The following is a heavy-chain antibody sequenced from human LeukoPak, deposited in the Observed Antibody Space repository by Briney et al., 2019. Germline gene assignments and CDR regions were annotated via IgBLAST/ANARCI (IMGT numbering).Heavy chain of an antibody. CDR2: IIPIFGTA. CDR3: ARDTKARTAAFDI. CDR1: GGTFSSYA. Sequence: SVKVSCKASGGTFSSYAISWVRQAPGQGLEWIGGIIPIFGTANYAQKFQGRVTITTDESTSTAYMELSSLRSEDTAVYYCARDTKARTAAFDIWGQGTMVTVSS. J-gene: IGHJ3*02. D-gene: IGHD6-6*01. V-gene: IGHV1-69*05.